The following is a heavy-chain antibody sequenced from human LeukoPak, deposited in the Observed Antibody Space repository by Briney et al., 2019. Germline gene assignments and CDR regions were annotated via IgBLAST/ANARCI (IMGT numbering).Heavy chain of an antibody. V-gene: IGHV3-30-3*01. CDR2: ISNDGSSE. J-gene: IGHJ4*02. CDR3: ASLIGKDYSLFDY. Sequence: PGGSLRLSCAASGFTFSSFTMHWVRQAPGKGLEWVALISNDGSSEYYADSVKGRFTISRDNSKSTLYLQMNSLRTEDTAVYYCASLIGKDYSLFDYWGQGTLVTVSS. CDR1: GFTFSSFT. D-gene: IGHD4-11*01.